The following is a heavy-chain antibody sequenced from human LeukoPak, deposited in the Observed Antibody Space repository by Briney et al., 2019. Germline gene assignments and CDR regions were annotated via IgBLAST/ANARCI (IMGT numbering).Heavy chain of an antibody. Sequence: GGSLRLSRAASGFTYTNYLMHWFRPAPAKGALWVCRINPDATIIDYADSVKGRFTISRDNAKNPLYLQMNGLRADDTAVYYCAKALSWNTADRWGQGTLVAVSS. CDR1: GFTYTNYL. J-gene: IGHJ5*02. CDR2: INPDATII. D-gene: IGHD1/OR15-1a*01. CDR3: AKALSWNTADR. V-gene: IGHV3-74*01.